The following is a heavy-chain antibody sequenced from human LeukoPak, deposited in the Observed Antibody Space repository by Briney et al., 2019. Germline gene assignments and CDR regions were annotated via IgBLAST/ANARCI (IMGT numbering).Heavy chain of an antibody. D-gene: IGHD3-22*01. CDR1: GYTFTSYD. J-gene: IGHJ6*03. Sequence: ASVKVSCKASGYTFTSYDINWVRQATGQGLEWMGWMNPNSGNTGYAQKFQGRVTMTRNTSISTAYMELSSLRSEDTAVYYCARGPLMYYYDSSGYLPVYYYYMDVWGKGTTVTVSS. CDR3: ARGPLMYYYDSSGYLPVYYYYMDV. V-gene: IGHV1-8*02. CDR2: MNPNSGNT.